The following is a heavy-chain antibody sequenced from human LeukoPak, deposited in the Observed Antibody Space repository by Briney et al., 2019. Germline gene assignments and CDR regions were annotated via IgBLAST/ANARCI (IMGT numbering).Heavy chain of an antibody. D-gene: IGHD3-3*01. CDR3: ARDPQAYYDFWRAGDYYYYMDV. CDR1: GFTFSSYS. Sequence: PGGSLRLSCAASGFTFSSYSMNWVRQAPGKGLEWVSSISSSSSYIYYADSVKGRFTISRDNAKNSLYLQMNRLRAEDTAVYYCARDPQAYYDFWRAGDYYYYMDVWGKGTTVTVSS. J-gene: IGHJ6*03. CDR2: ISSSSSYI. V-gene: IGHV3-21*01.